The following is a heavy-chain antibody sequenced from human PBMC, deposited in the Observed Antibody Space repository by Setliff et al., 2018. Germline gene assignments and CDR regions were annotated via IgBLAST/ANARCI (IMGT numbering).Heavy chain of an antibody. CDR1: GFTFSSFW. Sequence: GGSLRLSCAASGFTFSSFWMSWVRQAPGKGLEWVANIKQDGSGKYYVDSVKGRFTISRDNAKNSLYLQMNSLRAEDTAVYYCARVYYDSSGYYLLAFDIWGQGTMVTVSS. D-gene: IGHD3-22*01. V-gene: IGHV3-7*01. CDR2: IKQDGSGK. CDR3: ARVYYDSSGYYLLAFDI. J-gene: IGHJ3*02.